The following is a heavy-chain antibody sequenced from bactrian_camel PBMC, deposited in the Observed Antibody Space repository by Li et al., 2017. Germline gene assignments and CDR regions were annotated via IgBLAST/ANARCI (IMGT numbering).Heavy chain of an antibody. Sequence: HVQLVESGGGSVEVGGSLRLSCAASESTASRVCVAWSRQAPGKEREGVASIRTGYPYTSSYTDSVKGRFTISQDNAKNTVYLEMNSLGTEDTAMYFCAASFQLPCLGSGERAYDYWGQGTQVTVS. V-gene: IGHV3S1*01. D-gene: IGHD5*01. CDR3: AASFQLPCLGSGERAYDY. CDR2: IRTGYPYTS. CDR1: ESTASRVC. J-gene: IGHJ4*01.